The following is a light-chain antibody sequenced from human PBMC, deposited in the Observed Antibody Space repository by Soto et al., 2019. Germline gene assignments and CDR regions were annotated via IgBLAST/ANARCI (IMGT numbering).Light chain of an antibody. V-gene: IGLV2-14*01. CDR1: SSDVGGYNY. CDR3: SSYTSSSTYVV. CDR2: EVS. Sequence: QSALTQPASVSGSPGQSITISCTGTSSDVGGYNYVSWYQQHPGKAPKLMIYEVSNRPSGVSNRFSGSKSGNTASLTISGLQAEDEADYYCSSYTSSSTYVVFGGGP. J-gene: IGLJ2*01.